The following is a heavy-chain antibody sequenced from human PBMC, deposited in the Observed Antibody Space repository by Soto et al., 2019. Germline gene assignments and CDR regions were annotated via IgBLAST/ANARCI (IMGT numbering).Heavy chain of an antibody. D-gene: IGHD3-3*01. CDR1: GFTFSSYA. J-gene: IGHJ4*02. V-gene: IGHV3-23*01. CDR3: AKDRRITIFGVVPIPGY. CDR2: ITVSGGST. Sequence: ESLRLSCAASGFTFSSYAMIWVRQAPGKGLEWVSSITVSGGSTFYADSVKGRFTISRDNSKNTLYLQMSSLRAEDTAVYYCAKDRRITIFGVVPIPGYWGQGTLVTVSS.